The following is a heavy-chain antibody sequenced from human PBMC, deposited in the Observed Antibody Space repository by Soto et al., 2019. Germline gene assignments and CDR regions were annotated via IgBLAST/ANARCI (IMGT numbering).Heavy chain of an antibody. Sequence: QGQLQESGPGLVKPSQTLSLTCTVSGGSISSGGYYWSWIRQHPGKGLEWIGYIYYSGSTYYNPSLKSRVTISVDTSKNQFSLKLSSVTAADTAVYYCARDSDSSASGAFDIWGQGTMVTVSS. V-gene: IGHV4-31*03. CDR1: GGSISSGGYY. D-gene: IGHD6-6*01. CDR3: ARDSDSSASGAFDI. J-gene: IGHJ3*02. CDR2: IYYSGST.